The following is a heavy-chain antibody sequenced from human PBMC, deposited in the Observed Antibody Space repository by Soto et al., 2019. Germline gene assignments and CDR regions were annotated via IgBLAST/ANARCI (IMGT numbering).Heavy chain of an antibody. Sequence: PGGSLRLSCAASGFTFSSYGMHWVRQAPGKGLEWVAVIWYDGSNKYYADSVKGRFTISRDNSKNTLYLQMNSLRAEDTAVYYCARELPGYSSGWYLGYWGQGTLVTLSS. CDR3: ARELPGYSSGWYLGY. D-gene: IGHD6-19*01. CDR1: GFTFSSYG. V-gene: IGHV3-33*01. J-gene: IGHJ4*02. CDR2: IWYDGSNK.